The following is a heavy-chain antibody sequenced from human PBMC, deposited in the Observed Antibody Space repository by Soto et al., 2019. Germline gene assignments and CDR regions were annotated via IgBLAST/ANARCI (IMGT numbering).Heavy chain of an antibody. Sequence: EASVKVSCKASGYTFTNYAMHWVRQAPGQRLEWMGWINAGNGNTKYSQKFQGRVTITRDTSASTAYIELSSLRSEDAAVYYCAQERQFSFDYWGQGTLVTLSS. CDR2: INAGNGNT. J-gene: IGHJ4*02. CDR1: GYTFTNYA. CDR3: AQERQFSFDY. V-gene: IGHV1-3*01.